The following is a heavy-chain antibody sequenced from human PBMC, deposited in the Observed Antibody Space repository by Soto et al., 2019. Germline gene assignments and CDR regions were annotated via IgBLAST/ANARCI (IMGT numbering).Heavy chain of an antibody. D-gene: IGHD2-2*02. CDR1: GGSISSSTLY. V-gene: IGHV4-61*05. CDR2: IYYSGST. J-gene: IGHJ5*02. CDR3: ARKVYQTSWFDP. Sequence: SETLSLTCTVSGGSISSSTLYWAWIRQPPGKGLEWIGYIYYSGSTNYNPSLKSRVTISVDTSKNQFSLKLSSVTAADTAVYYCARKVYQTSWFDPWGQGTLVTVSS.